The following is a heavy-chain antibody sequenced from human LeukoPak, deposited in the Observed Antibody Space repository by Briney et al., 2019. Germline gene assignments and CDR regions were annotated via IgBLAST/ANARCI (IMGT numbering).Heavy chain of an antibody. J-gene: IGHJ6*04. Sequence: SETLSLTCAVYGGSFSGYYWSWIRQPPGKGLEWIGEINHSGSTNYNPSLKSRATISVDTSKNQFSLKLSSVTAADTAVYYCARAFARGSYYYYGMDVWGKGTTVTVFS. CDR3: ARAFARGSYYYYGMDV. D-gene: IGHD2/OR15-2a*01. V-gene: IGHV4-34*01. CDR2: INHSGST. CDR1: GGSFSGYY.